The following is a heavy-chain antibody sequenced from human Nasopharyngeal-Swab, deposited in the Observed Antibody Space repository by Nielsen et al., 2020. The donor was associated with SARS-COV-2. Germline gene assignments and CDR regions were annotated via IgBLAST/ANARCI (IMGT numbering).Heavy chain of an antibody. CDR1: GGTFSSYA. D-gene: IGHD4-17*01. CDR2: IIPIFGTA. Sequence: SVKVSCKASGGTFSSYAISWVRQAPGQGLEWMGGIIPIFGTANYAQKFQGRVTITADESTSTAYMGLSSLRSEDTAVYYCARVVPDYGDDYYYYGMDVWGQGTTVTVSS. V-gene: IGHV1-69*13. J-gene: IGHJ6*02. CDR3: ARVVPDYGDDYYYYGMDV.